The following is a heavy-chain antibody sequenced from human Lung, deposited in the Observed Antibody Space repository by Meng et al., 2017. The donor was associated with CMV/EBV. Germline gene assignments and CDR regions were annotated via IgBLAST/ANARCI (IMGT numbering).Heavy chain of an antibody. J-gene: IGHJ6*02. CDR1: GGTFNSYA. V-gene: IGHV1-69*05. CDR3: ATSTTGTTPYYYYYGMDV. D-gene: IGHD1-1*01. CDR2: IIPIFGTA. Sequence: SVXVSXKASGGTFNSYAISWVRQAPGQGLEWMGGIIPIFGTANYAQKFQGRVTITTDESTSTAYMELSSLRSEDTAVYYCATSTTGTTPYYYYYGMDVWGQGXTVTVSS.